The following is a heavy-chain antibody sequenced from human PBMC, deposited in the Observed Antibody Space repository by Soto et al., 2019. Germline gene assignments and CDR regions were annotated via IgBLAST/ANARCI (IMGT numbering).Heavy chain of an antibody. D-gene: IGHD3-10*01. Sequence: QVQLVESGGGLVKPGGSLRLSCAASGLTFSDCYMNLIRQAPGKGLEWVSYSSSSGSSINYAGSVKGRFTISRDNAKNSLYLQMNSLRAEDTAMYYCARVRFGEWGYAMDVWGQGTTVTVSS. J-gene: IGHJ6*02. CDR3: ARVRFGEWGYAMDV. V-gene: IGHV3-11*01. CDR1: GLTFSDCY. CDR2: SSSSGSSI.